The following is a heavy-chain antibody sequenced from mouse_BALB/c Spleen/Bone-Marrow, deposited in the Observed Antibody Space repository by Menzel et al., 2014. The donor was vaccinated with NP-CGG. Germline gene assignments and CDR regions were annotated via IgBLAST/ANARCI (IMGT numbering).Heavy chain of an antibody. D-gene: IGHD4-1*01. J-gene: IGHJ4*01. CDR3: TRQRNWDHYAMDY. V-gene: IGHV5-6*01. CDR1: GFTLSTYG. Sequence: EVKLMESGGDLVKPGGSLKLSCAASGFTLSTYGMSWVRQTPDKRLEWVATISSGGGYTYYPDSVKGRFTISRDNANNTLYLQMSSLKSEDTAMYYCTRQRNWDHYAMDYWGQGTSVTVSS. CDR2: ISSGGGYT.